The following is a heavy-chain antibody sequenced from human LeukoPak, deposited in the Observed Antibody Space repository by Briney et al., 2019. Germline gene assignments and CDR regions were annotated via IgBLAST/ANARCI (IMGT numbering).Heavy chain of an antibody. J-gene: IGHJ4*02. D-gene: IGHD6-13*01. Sequence: PSETLSLTCTVSGGSISSYYWSWIRQPAGKGLEWIGRIYTSGSTNYNPSLKSRVTMSVDTSKNQFSLKLSSVTAADTAVYYCARDIAAAGIILYFDYWGQGTLVTVSS. CDR3: ARDIAAAGIILYFDY. CDR2: IYTSGST. CDR1: GGSISSYY. V-gene: IGHV4-4*07.